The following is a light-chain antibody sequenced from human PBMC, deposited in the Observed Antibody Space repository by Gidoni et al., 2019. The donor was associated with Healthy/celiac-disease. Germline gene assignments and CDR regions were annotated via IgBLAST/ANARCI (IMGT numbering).Light chain of an antibody. CDR3: QQYNSYPRT. CDR2: KAS. J-gene: IGKJ1*01. V-gene: IGKV1-5*03. CDR1: TSISSW. Sequence: DIQMTQSPSTLSASVGDRVTITCRASTSISSWLAWYQQTPGKAPKLLIYKASSLESGVPSRVSGSGSGTEFTLTISSLHPDDFATYYCQQYNSYPRTFGQGTKVEIK.